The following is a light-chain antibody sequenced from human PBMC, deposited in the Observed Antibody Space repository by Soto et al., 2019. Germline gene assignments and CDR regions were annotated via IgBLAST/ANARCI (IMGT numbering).Light chain of an antibody. J-gene: IGKJ1*01. CDR1: RSISSY. CDR3: QQYRTYPWT. CDR2: KAS. Sequence: DIQMTQSPSTLSASVGDRVTITCRASRSISSYLTWYQQKPGKAPKVLFYKASSLESGVPSRFSGSGSGTEFALIISSLQPDDFATYYCQQYRTYPWTFGQGTKVEIK. V-gene: IGKV1-5*03.